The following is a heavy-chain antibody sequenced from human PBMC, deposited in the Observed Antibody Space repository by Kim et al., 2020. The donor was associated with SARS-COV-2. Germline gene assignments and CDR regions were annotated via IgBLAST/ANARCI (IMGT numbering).Heavy chain of an antibody. V-gene: IGHV3-23*01. Sequence: GGSLRLSCAASGFSLGIYAMTWVRQAPGKGLEWVSSISGSGDRTEYADSVRGRFTISRDNSKNTLFLQMNDLRAGDTATYFCAKERKYRYGGPYFDLGVWGQGTTVTVSS. J-gene: IGHJ6*02. D-gene: IGHD6-6*01. CDR1: GFSLGIYA. CDR3: AKERKYRYGGPYFDLGV. CDR2: ISGSGDRT.